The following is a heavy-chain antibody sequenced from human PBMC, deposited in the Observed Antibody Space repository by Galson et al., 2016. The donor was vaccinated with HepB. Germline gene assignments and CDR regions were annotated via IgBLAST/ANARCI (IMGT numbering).Heavy chain of an antibody. J-gene: IGHJ4*02. CDR2: ISDRGAYT. Sequence: LRLSCAASGFSFSDYYMSWVRQAPGKGLEWVSCISDRGAYTNYADSVKGRFTISRDNAKNSLYLQMNSLRDEDTAVYYCARAGSSWYFDYWGQGTLVTVSS. V-gene: IGHV3-11*06. D-gene: IGHD6-13*01. CDR1: GFSFSDYY. CDR3: ARAGSSWYFDY.